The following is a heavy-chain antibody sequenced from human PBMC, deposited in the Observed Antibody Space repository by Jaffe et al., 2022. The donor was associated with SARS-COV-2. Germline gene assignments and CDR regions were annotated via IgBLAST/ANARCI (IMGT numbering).Heavy chain of an antibody. J-gene: IGHJ4*02. CDR3: VRETVMGGHFDY. D-gene: IGHD5-18*01. CDR1: GGSISSGSYY. V-gene: IGHV4-61*02. CDR2: IYTSGST. Sequence: QVQLRESGPGLVKPSQTLSLTCTVSGGSISSGSYYWSWIRQPAGKGLEWIGRIYTSGSTNYNPSLKSRVTISVDTSKNQFSLKLSSVTAADTAVYYCVRETVMGGHFDYWGQGTLVTVSS.